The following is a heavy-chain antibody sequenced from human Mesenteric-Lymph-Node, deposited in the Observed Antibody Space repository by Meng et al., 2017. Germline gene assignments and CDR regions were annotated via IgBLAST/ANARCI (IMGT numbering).Heavy chain of an antibody. Sequence: SVKVSCKASGGSFSKETINWVRQAPGQGLEWMGGIIPTLSATNYAQKFQGRITIITDESTSTAYMELSSLRSEDTAVYYCARREYDTLTGRRYYYYAMDVWDQGTTVTVSS. J-gene: IGHJ6*02. CDR2: IIPTLSAT. CDR1: GGSFSKET. D-gene: IGHD3-9*01. CDR3: ARREYDTLTGRRYYYYAMDV. V-gene: IGHV1-69*05.